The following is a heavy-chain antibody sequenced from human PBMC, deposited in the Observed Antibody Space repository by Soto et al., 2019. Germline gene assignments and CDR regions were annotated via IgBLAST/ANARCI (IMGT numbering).Heavy chain of an antibody. D-gene: IGHD2-8*01. V-gene: IGHV4-34*01. CDR2: INHSGST. CDR3: ARGVGCTNGVCYIDFDY. J-gene: IGHJ4*02. CDR1: GGSLSGYY. Sequence: QVQLQQWGAGLLKPSETLSLTCAVYGGSLSGYYWSWIRQPPGKGLEWIGEINHSGSTNYNPSLKSRVTISVDTSKNQFSLKLSSVTAADTAVYYCARGVGCTNGVCYIDFDYWGQGTLVTVSS.